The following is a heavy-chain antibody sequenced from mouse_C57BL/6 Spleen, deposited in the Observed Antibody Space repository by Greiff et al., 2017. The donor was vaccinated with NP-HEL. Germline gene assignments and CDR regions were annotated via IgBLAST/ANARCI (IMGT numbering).Heavy chain of an antibody. V-gene: IGHV3-1*01. J-gene: IGHJ4*01. D-gene: IGHD1-1*01. Sequence: VQLKESGPGMVKPSQSLSLTCTVTGYSITSGYDWHWFRHFPGNKLDWMGYISYSGSTNYNPSLKSRISITHDTSKNHFFLKLNSVTTEDTATYYCARGLLRRAMDYWGQGTSVTVSS. CDR2: ISYSGST. CDR3: ARGLLRRAMDY. CDR1: GYSITSGYD.